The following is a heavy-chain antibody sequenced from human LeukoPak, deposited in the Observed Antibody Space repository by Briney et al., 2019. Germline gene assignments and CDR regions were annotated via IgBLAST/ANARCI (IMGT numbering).Heavy chain of an antibody. J-gene: IGHJ4*02. CDR3: ARLYSTGWSPFGY. V-gene: IGHV3-66*04. Sequence: SGGSLRLSCAASGFTVSSNYMSWVRQAPGKGLEWVSVNYSGGGTYYADSVKGRFTISRDNSKNTLFLQMNSLRAEDAAVYYCARLYSTGWSPFGYWGQGTRVTVSS. D-gene: IGHD6-19*01. CDR2: NYSGGGT. CDR1: GFTVSSNY.